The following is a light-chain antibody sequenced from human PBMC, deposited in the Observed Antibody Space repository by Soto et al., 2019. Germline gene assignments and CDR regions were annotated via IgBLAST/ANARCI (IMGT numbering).Light chain of an antibody. CDR1: QSISSY. CDR2: AAS. CDR3: QQSYSTTQT. J-gene: IGKJ3*01. Sequence: DIQMTQSPSSLSASVGDRVTITCRASQSISSYLNWYQQKPGKAPKLLIYAASSLQSGVPSRFSGSGSGTDFTLTISSLQPEDFAIYYCQQSYSTTQTFGPGTKVDIK. V-gene: IGKV1-39*01.